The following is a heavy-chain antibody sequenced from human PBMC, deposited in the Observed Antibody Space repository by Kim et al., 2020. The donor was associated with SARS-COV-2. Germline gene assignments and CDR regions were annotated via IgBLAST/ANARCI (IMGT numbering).Heavy chain of an antibody. CDR2: IYYSGST. J-gene: IGHJ4*02. D-gene: IGHD5-18*01. CDR3: ARYGYGSNFDY. V-gene: IGHV4-31*03. CDR1: GGSISSGGYY. Sequence: SETLSLTCTVSGGSISSGGYYWSWIRQHPGKGLEWIGYIYYSGSTYYNPSLKSRVTISVDTSKNQFSLKLSSVTAADTAVYYCARYGYGSNFDYWGQGTLVTVSS.